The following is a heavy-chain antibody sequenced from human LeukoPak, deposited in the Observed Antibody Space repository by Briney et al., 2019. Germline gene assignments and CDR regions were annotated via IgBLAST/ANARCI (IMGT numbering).Heavy chain of an antibody. J-gene: IGHJ1*01. CDR3: ARGRGIVVVTASYFQH. CDR1: GYTFTSYY. V-gene: IGHV1-46*01. Sequence: ASVKVSCKASGYTFTSYYMHWVRQAPGQGLEWMGIINPSGGSTSYAQKFQGRVTMTGDTSTSTVYMELSSLRSEDTAVYYCARGRGIVVVTASYFQHWGQGTLVTVSS. CDR2: INPSGGST. D-gene: IGHD2-21*02.